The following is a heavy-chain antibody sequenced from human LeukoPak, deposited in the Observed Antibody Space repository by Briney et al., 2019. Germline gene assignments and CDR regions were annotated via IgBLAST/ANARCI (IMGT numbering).Heavy chain of an antibody. CDR2: INHSWST. CDR3: ARYSVWPRRHPFGVLIQGYFDY. CDR1: GGSFSGYY. Sequence: SETLSLTCAVSGGSFSGYYWSWIRQPPGKGLEWIGEINHSWSTNYNPSLKSRVTISVDTSKTQFSLQLTSVTAADTAVYYCARYSVWPRRHPFGVLIQGYFDYWGQGTLVTVSS. D-gene: IGHD3-3*01. V-gene: IGHV4-34*01. J-gene: IGHJ4*02.